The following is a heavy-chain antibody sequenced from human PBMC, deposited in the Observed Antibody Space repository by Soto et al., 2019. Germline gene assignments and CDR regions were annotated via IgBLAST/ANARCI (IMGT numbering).Heavy chain of an antibody. D-gene: IGHD6-19*01. CDR2: ISGSGGST. J-gene: IGHJ4*02. Sequence: PGGSLRLSCASSGFTFSSYAIIWVRQAPGKGLEWVSAISGSGGSTYYADSVKGRFTISRDNSKNTLYLQMNSPRAEDTAVYYCVRDGSSGWHFDSWGQGTLVTVSS. V-gene: IGHV3-23*01. CDR3: VRDGSSGWHFDS. CDR1: GFTFSSYA.